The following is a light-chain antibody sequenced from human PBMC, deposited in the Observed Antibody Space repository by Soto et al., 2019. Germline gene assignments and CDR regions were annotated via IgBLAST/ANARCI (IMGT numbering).Light chain of an antibody. CDR1: QGIRND. J-gene: IGKJ1*01. CDR2: GAS. Sequence: AIQMTQSPSSLSASVGDRATITCRASQGIRNDLGWYQQKPGKAPKLLIYGASSLQSGVPSRFSGSGSGTDFTLTISSLQPEDFATYYCLQDYNYPRTFGQGTKVEI. CDR3: LQDYNYPRT. V-gene: IGKV1-6*01.